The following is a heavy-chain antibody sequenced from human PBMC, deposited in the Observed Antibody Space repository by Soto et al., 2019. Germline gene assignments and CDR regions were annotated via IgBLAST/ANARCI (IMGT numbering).Heavy chain of an antibody. J-gene: IGHJ6*02. V-gene: IGHV6-1*01. CDR3: ARTVARDYNYKGMDV. Sequence: SQTLSLTCVISGDSVSSNSAAWNWIRQSPSRGLEWLGRTYYRSQWYNDYAVSVKGRIIINPDTSKNQFSLQLSSVTPEDTAVYYCARTVARDYNYKGMDVWGQGTTVTVSS. D-gene: IGHD6-19*01. CDR2: TYYRSQWYN. CDR1: GDSVSSNSAA.